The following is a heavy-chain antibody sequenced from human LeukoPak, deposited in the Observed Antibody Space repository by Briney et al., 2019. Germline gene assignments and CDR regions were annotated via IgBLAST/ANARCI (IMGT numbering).Heavy chain of an antibody. J-gene: IGHJ4*02. V-gene: IGHV3-21*01. CDR2: ISSSSSYI. D-gene: IGHD5-18*01. CDR1: GFTFSSYS. CDR3: ARDEWTAMAQGDFDY. Sequence: GGSLRLSCAASGFTFSSYSMNWVRQAPGKGLEWVSSISSSSSYIYYADSVKGRFTISRDNAKNSLYLQMNSLRAEDTAVYYCARDEWTAMAQGDFDYWGQGTLVTVSS.